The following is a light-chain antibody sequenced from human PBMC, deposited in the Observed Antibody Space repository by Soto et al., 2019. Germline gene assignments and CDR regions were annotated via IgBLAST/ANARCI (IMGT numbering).Light chain of an antibody. J-gene: IGKJ1*01. Sequence: QMAQSPSSLSASIGDRFTITGRASQSINNRLAWYQQMPGKAPNLLIYDASSLESGVPSSLRGSGSETEFTLTISGLQPDDSATYYCQQFIDRWTFGQGTQVDI. CDR2: DAS. CDR3: QQFIDRWT. CDR1: QSINNR. V-gene: IGKV1-5*01.